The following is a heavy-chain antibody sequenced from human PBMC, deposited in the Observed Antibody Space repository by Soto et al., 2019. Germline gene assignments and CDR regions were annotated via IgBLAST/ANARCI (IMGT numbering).Heavy chain of an antibody. CDR3: AARTYYYDSSGYLFDY. D-gene: IGHD3-22*01. CDR1: GFTFTSSA. V-gene: IGHV1-58*01. J-gene: IGHJ4*02. Sequence: SVKVSCKASGFTFTSSAVQWVRQARGQRLEWIGWIVVGSGNTNYAQKFQEGVTITRDMSTSTAYMELSSLRSEDTAVYYCAARTYYYDSSGYLFDYWGQGTLVTVSS. CDR2: IVVGSGNT.